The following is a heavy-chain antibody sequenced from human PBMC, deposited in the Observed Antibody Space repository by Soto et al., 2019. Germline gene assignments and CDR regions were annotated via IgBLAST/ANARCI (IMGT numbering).Heavy chain of an antibody. D-gene: IGHD6-19*01. Sequence: EVLLVDSGGGLVQPGGSLRLSCAASGFSLSPYWMNWVRQAPGKGLVWVANIKKDGSENYYVDSVQGRFFISRDNAQNSLSHHLNSLRADDTAVYYCARDPDASGWYHYGMDIWGQGT. CDR2: IKKDGSEN. CDR1: GFSLSPYW. V-gene: IGHV3-7*01. J-gene: IGHJ6*02. CDR3: ARDPDASGWYHYGMDI.